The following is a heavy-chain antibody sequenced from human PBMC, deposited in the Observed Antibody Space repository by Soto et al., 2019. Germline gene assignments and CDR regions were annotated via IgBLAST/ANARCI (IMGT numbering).Heavy chain of an antibody. CDR3: ARVRTSGYDERDYYCGMDV. CDR1: GGSISSGGYY. V-gene: IGHV4-31*03. D-gene: IGHD5-12*01. J-gene: IGHJ6*02. CDR2: IYYSESP. Sequence: QVQLQESGPGLVKPSQTLSLTCTVSGGSISSGGYYWSWIRQHPGKGLEWIGYIYYSESPYYNPSLKSRVTRSVDTSKNQFSLKRSSVTAADTAVYYCARVRTSGYDERDYYCGMDVWGQGTTVIVSS.